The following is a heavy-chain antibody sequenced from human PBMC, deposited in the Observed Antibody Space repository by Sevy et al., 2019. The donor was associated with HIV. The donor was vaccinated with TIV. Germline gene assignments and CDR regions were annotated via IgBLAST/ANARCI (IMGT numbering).Heavy chain of an antibody. Sequence: GGSLRLSCAASGFTFNSYAMGWVRQAPGKGLEWVSGISGSGGSTYYADSVKGRFTISRDNSKNTLYLQMKSLRAEDTAAYYCSSTIDYDNSGYYYNFDYWGQGILVTVSS. J-gene: IGHJ4*02. D-gene: IGHD3-22*01. CDR1: GFTFNSYA. CDR2: ISGSGGST. CDR3: SSTIDYDNSGYYYNFDY. V-gene: IGHV3-23*01.